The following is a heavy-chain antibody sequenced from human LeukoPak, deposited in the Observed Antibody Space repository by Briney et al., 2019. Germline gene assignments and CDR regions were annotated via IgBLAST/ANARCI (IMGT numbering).Heavy chain of an antibody. CDR2: ISGSGGGT. V-gene: IGHV3-23*01. Sequence: PGGSLRLSCVASGSTFSSYAMNWVRQAPGKGLEWVSGISGSGGGTYYTNSVKGRFTISRDNSKNTLYLQMNSLRAEDTAVYYCAKSRDGSGSYYLVPESFDYWGQGTLVTVSS. D-gene: IGHD3-10*01. J-gene: IGHJ4*02. CDR3: AKSRDGSGSYYLVPESFDY. CDR1: GSTFSSYA.